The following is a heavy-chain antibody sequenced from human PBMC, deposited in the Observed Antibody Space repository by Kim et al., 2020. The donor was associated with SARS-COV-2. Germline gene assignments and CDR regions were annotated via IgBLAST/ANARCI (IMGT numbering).Heavy chain of an antibody. CDR1: GFTFSDYY. J-gene: IGHJ4*02. CDR2: ISSSSSYT. CDR3: AREFSPGLRDPTFDY. Sequence: GGSLRLSCAASGFTFSDYYMSWIRQAPGKGLEWVSYISSSSSYTNYADSVKGRFTISRDNAKNSLYLQMNSLRAEDTAVYYCAREFSPGLRDPTFDYWGQGTLVTVSS. D-gene: IGHD4-17*01. V-gene: IGHV3-11*05.